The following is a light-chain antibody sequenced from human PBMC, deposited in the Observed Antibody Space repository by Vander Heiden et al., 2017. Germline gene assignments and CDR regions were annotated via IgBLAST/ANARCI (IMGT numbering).Light chain of an antibody. CDR2: AAS. CDR3: QQSYSTPYT. CDR1: QSISSY. Sequence: DIQMTQSPSSLSASVGDRVTITCRASQSISSYLNWYQQKPGKAPKLLIYAASSLQRGVPARFSGSGSGTDFTLTISSLQPEDFATYYGQQSYSTPYTFAQGTKLEIK. V-gene: IGKV1-39*01. J-gene: IGKJ2*01.